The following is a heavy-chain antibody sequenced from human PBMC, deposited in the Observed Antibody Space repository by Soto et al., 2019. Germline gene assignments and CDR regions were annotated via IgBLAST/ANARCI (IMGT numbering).Heavy chain of an antibody. CDR1: GASISSSY. D-gene: IGHD3-22*01. CDR2: VYYTGST. V-gene: IGHV4-59*01. J-gene: IGHJ3*02. Sequence: SETLSLTCTVSGASISSSYWSWIRQSPEKGLEWIGYVYYTGSTNYNPSLKSRVTISLDTSRNQFSLKLNSVTAADTAVYFCARGYYETGSGHSNPFDIWGQGTMVPVSS. CDR3: ARGYYETGSGHSNPFDI.